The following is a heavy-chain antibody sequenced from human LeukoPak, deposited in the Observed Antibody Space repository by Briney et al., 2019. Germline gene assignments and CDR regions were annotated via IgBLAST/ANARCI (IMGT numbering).Heavy chain of an antibody. Sequence: PSETLSLTCTVSGDSISSGDYYWSWIRQPAGKGLEWIGRISSSGSTNYNPSLKSRVTISVDTSKNQFSLKLSSVTAADTAVYYCARGGRYNWNDRKIDYWGQGTLVTVSS. J-gene: IGHJ4*02. D-gene: IGHD1-1*01. CDR3: ARGGRYNWNDRKIDY. CDR1: GDSISSGDYY. V-gene: IGHV4-61*02. CDR2: ISSSGST.